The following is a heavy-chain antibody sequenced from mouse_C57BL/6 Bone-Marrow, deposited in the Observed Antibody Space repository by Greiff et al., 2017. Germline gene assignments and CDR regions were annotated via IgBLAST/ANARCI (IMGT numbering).Heavy chain of an antibody. D-gene: IGHD2-10*01. CDR3: ARPYYLNYWYFDV. CDR1: GYPFTSYW. CDR2: IYPGRGST. J-gene: IGHJ1*03. Sequence: VQLQQPGAELVKPGASVKMSCKASGYPFTSYWITWVKQRPGQGLEWIGDIYPGRGSTNDTEKFKNKATLTVDTSSSTAYMQLSSLTSEDSAVYYFARPYYLNYWYFDVWGTGTTVTVSS. V-gene: IGHV1-55*01.